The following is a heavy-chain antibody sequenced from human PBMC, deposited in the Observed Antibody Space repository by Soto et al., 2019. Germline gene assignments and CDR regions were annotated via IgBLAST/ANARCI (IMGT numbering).Heavy chain of an antibody. CDR2: MSGGSSTT. J-gene: IGHJ4*02. Sequence: GGSLRLSCATSGLTFSNYAMSLVRQAPGGGLEWVSSMSGGSSTTYYADSVRGRFTTSRDRSKNTLYLQMSSLRAEDTALYYCAKNQERELPRVIDFWGQGTLVTVSS. D-gene: IGHD1-7*01. V-gene: IGHV3-23*01. CDR3: AKNQERELPRVIDF. CDR1: GLTFSNYA.